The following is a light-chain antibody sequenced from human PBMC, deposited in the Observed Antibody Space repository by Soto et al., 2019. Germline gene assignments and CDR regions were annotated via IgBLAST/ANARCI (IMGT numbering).Light chain of an antibody. CDR2: AAS. CDR1: QTISTY. V-gene: IGKV1-39*01. CDR3: QQSHSIPYI. Sequence: DIQMTQSPSSLSASVGDRVTITCRASQTISTYLNWYQQKPGKAPKLLIYAASSLQSGVPSRFSGSGSGTDFTLTISSRQPEDFATYFCQQSHSIPYIFGQGTKLQLK. J-gene: IGKJ2*01.